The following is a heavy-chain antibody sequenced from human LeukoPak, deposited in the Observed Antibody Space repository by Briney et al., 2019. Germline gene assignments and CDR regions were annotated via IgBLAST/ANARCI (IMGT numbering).Heavy chain of an antibody. J-gene: IGHJ3*02. D-gene: IGHD3-10*01. Sequence: GGSLRLSCAASGFTFSSSSMNWVRQAPGEGLEWVSYISSNGGAIYYADSVKGRFTISRDNAKNSLYLQMNSLRAEDTAVYYCAKEGDYYGSGSYRDGFDIWGQGTRATVSS. CDR1: GFTFSSSS. V-gene: IGHV3-48*01. CDR2: ISSNGGAI. CDR3: AKEGDYYGSGSYRDGFDI.